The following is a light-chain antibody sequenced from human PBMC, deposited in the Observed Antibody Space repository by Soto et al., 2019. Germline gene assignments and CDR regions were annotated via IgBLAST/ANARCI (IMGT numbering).Light chain of an antibody. CDR2: GNS. V-gene: IGLV1-40*01. CDR3: QSYDSSLSGWV. Sequence: QSVLTQPPSVSGAPGQRVTISCTRSSSNIGAGYDVHWYQQLPGTAPKLLIYGNSNRPSGVPDRFSGSKSGTSASLAITGLQAEDEADYYCQSYDSSLSGWVFGTGTKLTVL. J-gene: IGLJ1*01. CDR1: SSNIGAGYD.